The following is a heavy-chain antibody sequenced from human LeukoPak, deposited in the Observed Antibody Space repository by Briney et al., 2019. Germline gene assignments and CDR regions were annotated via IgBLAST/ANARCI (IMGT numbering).Heavy chain of an antibody. V-gene: IGHV4-59*12. D-gene: IGHD5-12*01. Sequence: SETLSLTCTVTGGSIISSYCTWIRQPPGKGLELVGYIYHSESTNYHPSLKSRVTISVDTAKNQFSLKLSSVTAADTAVYYCARVGSGDDWHWFDPWGQGTLLTVSS. CDR1: GGSIISSY. J-gene: IGHJ5*02. CDR3: ARVGSGDDWHWFDP. CDR2: IYHSEST.